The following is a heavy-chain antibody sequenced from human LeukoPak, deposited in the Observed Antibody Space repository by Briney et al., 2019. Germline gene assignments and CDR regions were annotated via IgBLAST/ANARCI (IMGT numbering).Heavy chain of an antibody. CDR1: GYTFIGYY. D-gene: IGHD2/OR15-2a*01. CDR2: INPNSGGT. CDR3: ARGPRLLRGWFDP. V-gene: IGHV1-2*02. J-gene: IGHJ5*02. Sequence: GASVKVSCKASGYTFIGYYMHWVRQAPGQGLEWMGWINPNSGGTNYAQKFQGRVTMTRDTSISTAYMELSRLRSDDTAVYYCARGPRLLRGWFDPWGQGTLVTVSS.